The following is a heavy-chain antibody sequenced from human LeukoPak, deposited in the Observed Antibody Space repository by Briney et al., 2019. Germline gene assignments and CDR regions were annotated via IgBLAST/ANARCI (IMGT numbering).Heavy chain of an antibody. CDR1: GYTFTSHD. D-gene: IGHD2-21*02. J-gene: IGHJ4*02. V-gene: IGHV1-8*01. CDR2: MSPNTGKT. CDR3: ARTPTGGDIDY. Sequence: ASVKVSCKASGYTFTSHDINWVRQATEQGLEWMGWMSPNTGKTGYASRFQGRVIMTSNPSISTAYLELSSLRSDDTAVYYCARTPTGGDIDYWGQGTLVTVSS.